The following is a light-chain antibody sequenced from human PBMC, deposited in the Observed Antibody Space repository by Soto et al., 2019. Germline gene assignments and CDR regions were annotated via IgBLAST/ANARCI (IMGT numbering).Light chain of an antibody. J-gene: IGKJ2*01. V-gene: IGKV3-20*01. CDR1: QRVSSSY. CDR2: GAS. CDR3: QQYGSSPPYT. Sequence: EIVLTQSPVTLSLSPGERATLSCRASQRVSSSYLAWYQQKPGQAPRLLIYGASSRATGIPDRFSGSGSEKDFTLTISRLEPEDFAVYYCQQYGSSPPYTFGQVTKLEIK.